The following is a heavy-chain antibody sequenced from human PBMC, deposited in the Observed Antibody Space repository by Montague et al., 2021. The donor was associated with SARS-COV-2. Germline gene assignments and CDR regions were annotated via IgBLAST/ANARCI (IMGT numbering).Heavy chain of an antibody. CDR3: AREIAAAGQALDY. CDR1: GFSLSTSGMC. J-gene: IGHJ4*02. V-gene: IGHV2-70*11. CDR2: IDWDDDK. D-gene: IGHD6-13*01. Sequence: PALVKPTQTLTLTCTFSGFSLSTSGMCVSWIRQPPGKALEWLPRIDWDDDKYYSTSLKTRLTISKDTSKNQVVLTMTNMDPVDTATYYCAREIAAAGQALDYWGQGTPVTVSS.